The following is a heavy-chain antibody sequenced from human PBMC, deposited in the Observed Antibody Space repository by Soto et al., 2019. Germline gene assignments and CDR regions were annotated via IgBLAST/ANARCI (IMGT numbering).Heavy chain of an antibody. CDR2: INHSGST. Sequence: SETLSLTCAVYGGSFSGYYWSWIRQPPGKGLEWIGEINHSGSTNYNPSLKSLVTISVDTSKNQFSLKLSSVTAADTAVYYCARSRRGYYYYYMDVWGKGTTVTVSS. J-gene: IGHJ6*03. V-gene: IGHV4-34*01. CDR3: ARSRRGYYYYYMDV. CDR1: GGSFSGYY.